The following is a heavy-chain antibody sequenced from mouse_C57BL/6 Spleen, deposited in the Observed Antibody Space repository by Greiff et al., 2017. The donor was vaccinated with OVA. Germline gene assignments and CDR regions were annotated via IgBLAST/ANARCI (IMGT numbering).Heavy chain of an antibody. CDR1: GFTFSDYG. V-gene: IGHV5-17*01. CDR2: ISSGSSTI. J-gene: IGHJ4*01. Sequence: EVNVVESGGGLVKHGGSLKLSCAASGFTFSDYGMHWVRQAPEKGLEWVAYISSGSSTIYYADTVKGRFTISRDNAKNTLFLQMTSLRSEDTAMYYCARRATVVATPLDYWGQGTSVTVSS. D-gene: IGHD1-1*01. CDR3: ARRATVVATPLDY.